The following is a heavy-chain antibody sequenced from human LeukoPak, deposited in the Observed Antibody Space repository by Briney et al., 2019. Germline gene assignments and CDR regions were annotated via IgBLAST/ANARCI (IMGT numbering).Heavy chain of an antibody. CDR1: GFTFSSYW. D-gene: IGHD1-26*01. J-gene: IGHJ4*02. CDR2: IKQDGYEK. V-gene: IGHV3-7*03. Sequence: GGSLRLSCAASGFTFSSYWMSWVRQAPGKGREWVTNIKQDGYEKYYVDSVKGRFTISRDNAKNSLYLQMNSLRAADTAVYYCARDKIVGATNFDYWGQGTLVTVSS. CDR3: ARDKIVGATNFDY.